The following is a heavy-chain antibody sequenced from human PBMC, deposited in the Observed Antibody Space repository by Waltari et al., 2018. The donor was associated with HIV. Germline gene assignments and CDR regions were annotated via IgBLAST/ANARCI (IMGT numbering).Heavy chain of an antibody. Sequence: DVQLVESGGGAVRPGGSLRLSCVGSGFDFRRYWMTWVRQSPGKGLAWVAKIKEDGTEKYYAESVKGRFIISRDNAENSVWLEMRSLRDDDAGIYYCARDGGEYWGQGSRVIVSS. J-gene: IGHJ4*02. CDR3: ARDGGEY. V-gene: IGHV3-7*01. CDR1: GFDFRRYW. D-gene: IGHD3-10*01. CDR2: IKEDGTEK.